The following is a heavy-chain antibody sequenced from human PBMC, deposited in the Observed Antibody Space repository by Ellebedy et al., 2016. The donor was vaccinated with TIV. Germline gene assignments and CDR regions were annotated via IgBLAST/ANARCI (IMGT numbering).Heavy chain of an antibody. CDR3: ARDRGSVTFDS. CDR1: GYSLSSGYF. CDR2: IYQSGPT. D-gene: IGHD1-26*01. V-gene: IGHV4-38-2*02. J-gene: IGHJ4*02. Sequence: MPSETLSLTCTVSGYSLSSGYFWGWIRQPPGKGLEWIGSIYQSGPTYYNPSLKSRVTISVDTSKNQLSLKLSSVTAADTAVYYCARDRGSVTFDSWGQGTLVTVSS.